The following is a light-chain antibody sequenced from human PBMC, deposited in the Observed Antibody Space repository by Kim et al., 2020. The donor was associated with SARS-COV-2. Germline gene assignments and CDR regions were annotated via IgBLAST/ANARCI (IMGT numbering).Light chain of an antibody. Sequence: SYELTQPPSVSVSPGQTASITCSGDKLGDKNVCWYQQKPGQSPVLVIYEDNKRPSGIPERVSGSNSGNTATLTISGTQAMDEADYFCQAWDSRTVVFSRGTKLSVL. J-gene: IGLJ2*01. CDR2: EDN. CDR1: KLGDKN. V-gene: IGLV3-1*01. CDR3: QAWDSRTVV.